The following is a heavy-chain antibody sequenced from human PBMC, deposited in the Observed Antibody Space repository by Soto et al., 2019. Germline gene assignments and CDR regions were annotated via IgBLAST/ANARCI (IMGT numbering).Heavy chain of an antibody. V-gene: IGHV1-69*13. CDR2: IIPIFGTA. CDR3: ARGPPLDLLVRGVLNWFDP. Sequence: VASVKGSCKASGGTFSSYAFSWVRQAPGQRVEWMGGIIPIFGTANYAQKFQGRVTITADESTSTAYMELSSLRSEDTAVYYCARGPPLDLLVRGVLNWFDPWGQGTLVTVSS. D-gene: IGHD3-10*01. J-gene: IGHJ5*02. CDR1: GGTFSSYA.